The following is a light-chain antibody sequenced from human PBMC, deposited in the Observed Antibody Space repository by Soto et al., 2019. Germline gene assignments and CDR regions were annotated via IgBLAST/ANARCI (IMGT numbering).Light chain of an antibody. V-gene: IGKV2-28*01. CDR1: QSLLHSNGYNY. Sequence: DIVMTQSPLSLPVTPGEPASISCRSSQSLLHSNGYNYLDWYLQKPGQSPQLLICLGSNRASGVPDRFSGSGSGTDFTLKISRVEAEDVGVYYCMQALQTGWTFGQGTKVEIK. CDR3: MQALQTGWT. CDR2: LGS. J-gene: IGKJ1*01.